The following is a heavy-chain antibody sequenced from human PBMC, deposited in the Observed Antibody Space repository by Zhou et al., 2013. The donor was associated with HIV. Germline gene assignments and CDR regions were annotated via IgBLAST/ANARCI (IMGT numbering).Heavy chain of an antibody. CDR2: IIPIFGTA. CDR3: ARDKSPDYYDSSGYYGHAFDI. V-gene: IGHV1-69*12. D-gene: IGHD3-22*01. Sequence: QVQLVQSGAEVKKPGSSVKVSCKASGGTFSNYAISWVRQAPGQGLEWMGGIIPIFGTANYAQKFQGRVTITADESTSTAYMELSSLRSEDTAVYYCARDKSPDYYDSSGYYGHAFDIWGQGTMVTVSS. J-gene: IGHJ3*02. CDR1: GGTFSNYA.